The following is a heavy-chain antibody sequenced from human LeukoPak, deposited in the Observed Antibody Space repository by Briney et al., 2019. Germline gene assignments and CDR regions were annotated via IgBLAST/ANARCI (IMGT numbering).Heavy chain of an antibody. CDR3: ARHLLIREQWLPFDY. J-gene: IGHJ4*02. CDR1: GGSVSSGISY. V-gene: IGHV4-61*01. CDR2: ISDSGGS. Sequence: KPSETLSLTCSVSGGSVSSGISYWSWIRQPPGEGLEWIAYISDSGGSDYNPSLRGRVTISLDTSKNQFSLKLSSVTAADTAVYYCARHLLIREQWLPFDYWGQGTLVTVSS. D-gene: IGHD6-19*01.